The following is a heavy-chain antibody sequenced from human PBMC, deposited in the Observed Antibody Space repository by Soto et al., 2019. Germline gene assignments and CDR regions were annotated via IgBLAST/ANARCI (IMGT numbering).Heavy chain of an antibody. CDR1: GFTFSTYG. V-gene: IGHV3-33*01. CDR3: ARDRIEGDSRSGFDP. Sequence: QVQLVESGGGVVQPGRSLRLSCAASGFTFSTYGMHWVRQAPGKGLEWVAVIWYDGSNDYYADSVKGRFTISRDNSKNTLYLQMNSLRAEDTAVYYCARDRIEGDSRSGFDPWGQGTLVTVSS. J-gene: IGHJ5*02. CDR2: IWYDGSND. D-gene: IGHD2-21*02.